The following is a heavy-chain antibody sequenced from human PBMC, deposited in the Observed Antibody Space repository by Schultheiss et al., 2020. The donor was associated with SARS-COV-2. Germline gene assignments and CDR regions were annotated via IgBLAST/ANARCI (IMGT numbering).Heavy chain of an antibody. D-gene: IGHD2-15*01. V-gene: IGHV1-69*13. Sequence: SVKVSCKASGGTFSSYAISWVRQAPGQGLEWMGGIIPIFGTANYAQKFQGRVTITADESTSTAYMELSSLRSEDTAVYYCARRNYCSGGSCFVDWFDPWGQGTLVTVSS. CDR2: IIPIFGTA. CDR3: ARRNYCSGGSCFVDWFDP. CDR1: GGTFSSYA. J-gene: IGHJ5*02.